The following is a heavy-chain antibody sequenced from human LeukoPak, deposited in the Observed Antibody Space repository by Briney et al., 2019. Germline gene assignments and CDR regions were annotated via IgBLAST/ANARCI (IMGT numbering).Heavy chain of an antibody. J-gene: IGHJ6*02. CDR2: SSIGDST. CDR3: ARDGHDDSGEYSYYYYSMDV. V-gene: IGHV3-53*01. D-gene: IGHD3-22*01. CDR1: GFTVSSSD. Sequence: AGTLTLSCTASGFTVSSSDKNWGRQAPGKGLEWVSVSSIGDSTYYSDSVKGRFTISTDSSENTLYIQMTSLRAEDAAVYYCARDGHDDSGEYSYYYYSMDVWGQGTTVTVSS.